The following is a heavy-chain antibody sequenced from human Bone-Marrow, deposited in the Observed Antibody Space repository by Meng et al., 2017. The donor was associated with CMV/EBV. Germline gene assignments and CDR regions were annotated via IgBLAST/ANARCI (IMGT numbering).Heavy chain of an antibody. J-gene: IGHJ5*02. V-gene: IGHV4-4*02. D-gene: IGHD3-10*01. CDR1: GGSISSSNW. CDR3: ARDIGAIAVLPHGSWIDP. CDR2: IYHSRRT. Sequence: GSLRLSCAASGGSISSSNWWSWVRQPRGKGLEWIGGIYHSRRTDYNPSLKCRVTISVDKSKHQFSLKLSTVTAADTAVYYCARDIGAIAVLPHGSWIDPWGQGTLVTVSS.